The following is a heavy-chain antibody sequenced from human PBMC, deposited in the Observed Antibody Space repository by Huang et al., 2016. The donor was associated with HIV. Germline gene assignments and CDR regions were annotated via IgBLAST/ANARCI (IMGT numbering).Heavy chain of an antibody. D-gene: IGHD1-7*01. CDR1: TFRFGAYW. CDR3: ATKTAAMDI. CDR2: IKQDESEK. Sequence: VESGGRLVQPGGSIRLSCVGSTFRFGAYWMSWVRQTPGKGLEWVDNIKQDESEKDYVEYGKGRFKISRENAKKVLFLEMNNVRVEDTATDYCATKTAAMDIWGQGTTVTVS. V-gene: IGHV3-7*01. J-gene: IGHJ6*02.